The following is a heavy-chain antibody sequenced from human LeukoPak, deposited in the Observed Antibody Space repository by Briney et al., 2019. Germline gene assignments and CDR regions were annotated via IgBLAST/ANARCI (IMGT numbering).Heavy chain of an antibody. CDR3: ARTTSHLLMVYDTIDY. CDR2: IYPGDSDT. V-gene: IGHV5-51*01. D-gene: IGHD2-8*01. CDR1: GYSFTSYW. Sequence: GESLKISCKGSGYSFTSYWIGWVRQMPGKGLEWMGIIYPGDSDTRYSPSFQGQVTISADKSISTAYLQWSSLKASDTAMYYCARTTSHLLMVYDTIDYWGQGTLVTVSS. J-gene: IGHJ4*02.